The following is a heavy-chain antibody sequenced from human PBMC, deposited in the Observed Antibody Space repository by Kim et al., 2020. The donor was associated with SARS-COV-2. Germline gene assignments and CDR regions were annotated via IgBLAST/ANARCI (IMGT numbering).Heavy chain of an antibody. V-gene: IGHV1-24*01. CDR1: GYTLTELS. Sequence: ASVKVSCKVSGYTLTELSMHWVRQAPGKGLEWMGGFDPEDGETIYAQKFQGRVTMTEDTSTDTAYMELSSLRSEDTAVYYCATDGAMIVYYCMDVWGQGTTVSVSS. J-gene: IGHJ6*02. D-gene: IGHD2-2*01. CDR3: ATDGAMIVYYCMDV. CDR2: FDPEDGET.